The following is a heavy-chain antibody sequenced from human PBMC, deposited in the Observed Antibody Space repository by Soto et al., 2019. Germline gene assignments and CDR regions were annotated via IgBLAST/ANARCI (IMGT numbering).Heavy chain of an antibody. CDR2: ISPETGKT. D-gene: IGHD2-21*02. CDR3: VRDLRDYGGDVGYFDY. J-gene: IGHJ4*02. Sequence: QVPLVQSGAEVKRPGASVKVSCTASGYTFTNFGVTWVRRAPGQGLEWMSWISPETGKTYCARKLQGRVTMTTDTSTNTAYMELGSLRSDDTAVYYCVRDLRDYGGDVGYFDYWGQGTLVIVSS. V-gene: IGHV1-18*01. CDR1: GYTFTNFG.